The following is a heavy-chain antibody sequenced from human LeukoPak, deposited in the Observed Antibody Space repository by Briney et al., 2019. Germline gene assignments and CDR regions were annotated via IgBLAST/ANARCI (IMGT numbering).Heavy chain of an antibody. CDR2: INHSGGT. CDR1: GGSFSGYY. Sequence: PSETLSLTCAVYGGSFSGYYWSWIRQPPGKGLEWIGEINHSGGTNYNPSLKSRVTISVDTSKNQFSLKLSSVTAADTAVYYCARNHGDYGLDYWGQGTLVTVSS. V-gene: IGHV4-34*01. D-gene: IGHD4-17*01. CDR3: ARNHGDYGLDY. J-gene: IGHJ4*02.